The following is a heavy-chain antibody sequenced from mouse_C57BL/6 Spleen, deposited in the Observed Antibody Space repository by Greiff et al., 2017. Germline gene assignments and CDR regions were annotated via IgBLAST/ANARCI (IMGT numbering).Heavy chain of an antibody. Sequence: EVQLQESGGGLVQPGGSLKLSCAASGFTFSDYYMYWVRQTPEKRLEWVAYISNGGGSTYYPDTVKGRFTISRDNAKNTLYLQMSRLKSEDTAMYYCARQKLGDAMDYWGQGTSVTVSS. CDR1: GFTFSDYY. V-gene: IGHV5-12*01. CDR2: ISNGGGST. J-gene: IGHJ4*01. D-gene: IGHD4-1*01. CDR3: ARQKLGDAMDY.